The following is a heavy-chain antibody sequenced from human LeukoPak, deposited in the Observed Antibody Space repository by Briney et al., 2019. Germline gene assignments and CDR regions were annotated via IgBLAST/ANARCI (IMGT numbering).Heavy chain of an antibody. CDR2: TYYRSKWYN. J-gene: IGHJ6*03. CDR1: GDSVSSNSAA. CDR3: AREMGADYYGSGSSDYYYYYMDV. Sequence: SQTLSLTCAISGDSVSSNSAAWNWIRQSPSRGLEWLGRTYYRSKWYNDYAVSVKSRITINPDTSKNQFSLQLNSVTPEDTAVYYCAREMGADYYGSGSSDYYYYYMDVWGKGTTVTISS. D-gene: IGHD3-10*01. V-gene: IGHV6-1*01.